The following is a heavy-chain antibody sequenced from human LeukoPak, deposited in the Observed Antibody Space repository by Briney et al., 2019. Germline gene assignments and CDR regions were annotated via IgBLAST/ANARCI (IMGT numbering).Heavy chain of an antibody. Sequence: PGGSLRLSCAASGFTFSSYSMNWVRQAPGKGLEWVSVIYSGGSTYYADSVKGRFTISRDNSKNTLYLQMNSLRAEDTAVYYCARESRGGAFDIWGQGTMVTVSS. CDR2: IYSGGST. D-gene: IGHD3-16*01. CDR1: GFTFSSYS. J-gene: IGHJ3*02. CDR3: ARESRGGAFDI. V-gene: IGHV3-53*01.